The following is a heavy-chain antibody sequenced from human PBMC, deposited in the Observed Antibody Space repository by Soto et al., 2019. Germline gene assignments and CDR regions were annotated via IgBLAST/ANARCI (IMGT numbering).Heavy chain of an antibody. J-gene: IGHJ4*02. D-gene: IGHD3-22*01. V-gene: IGHV3-23*01. CDR2: VSTRGGAT. Sequence: EVQLLESGGGLVQPGGSLRLSCAASGFTFSIYAMSWVRQAPGKGLEWVSTVSTRGGATYYADSVKGRFTISRDNSKNTLHLQMNSLRAEDTAVYHCAKAGYYHDRSGYYYFDYWGQGILVTVSS. CDR1: GFTFSIYA. CDR3: AKAGYYHDRSGYYYFDY.